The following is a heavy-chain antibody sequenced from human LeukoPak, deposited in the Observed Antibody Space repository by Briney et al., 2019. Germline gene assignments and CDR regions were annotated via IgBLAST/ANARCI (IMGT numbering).Heavy chain of an antibody. D-gene: IGHD5-12*01. CDR3: ARDDSGYELRYYFDY. J-gene: IGHJ4*02. CDR2: INWNGGST. V-gene: IGHV3-20*03. CDR1: GFTFDDYG. Sequence: RPGGSLRLSYAASGFTFDDYGMRWVRQAPGKGLEWGSGINWNGGSTGYADSVKGRFTISRDNAKNSLYLQMNSLRAEDTALYYCARDDSGYELRYYFDYWGQGTLVTVSS.